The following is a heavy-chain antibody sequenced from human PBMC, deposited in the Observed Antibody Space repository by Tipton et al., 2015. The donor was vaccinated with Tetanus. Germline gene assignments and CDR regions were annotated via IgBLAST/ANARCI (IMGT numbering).Heavy chain of an antibody. Sequence: LRLSCTVSGGSISSYYWSWIRQPPGKGLEWIGYIYYSGSTNYNPSLKSRVTISVDTSKNQFSLKLRSVTAADTAVYYCARSMPKGATVFDYWGQGTLVTVSS. CDR1: GGSISSYY. CDR2: IYYSGST. CDR3: ARSMPKGATVFDY. J-gene: IGHJ4*02. D-gene: IGHD1-26*01. V-gene: IGHV4-59*01.